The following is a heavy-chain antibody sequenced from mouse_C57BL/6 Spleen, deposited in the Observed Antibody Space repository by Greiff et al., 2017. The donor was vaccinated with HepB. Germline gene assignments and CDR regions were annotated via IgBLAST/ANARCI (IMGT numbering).Heavy chain of an antibody. D-gene: IGHD1-1*01. J-gene: IGHJ2*01. V-gene: IGHV1-64*01. Sequence: VQLQQPGAELVKPGASVKLSCKASGYTFTSYWMHWVKQRPGQGLEWIGMIHPNSGSTNYNEKFKSKATLTVDKSSSTAYMQLSSLTSEDSAVYYYARGRDYYGSSYPYYFDYWGQGTTLTVSS. CDR2: IHPNSGST. CDR1: GYTFTSYW. CDR3: ARGRDYYGSSYPYYFDY.